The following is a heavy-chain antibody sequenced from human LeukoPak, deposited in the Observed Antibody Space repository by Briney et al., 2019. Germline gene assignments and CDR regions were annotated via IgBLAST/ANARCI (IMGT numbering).Heavy chain of an antibody. CDR3: AKAVGNYYDSSGYYSPLYYFDY. D-gene: IGHD3-22*01. J-gene: IGHJ4*02. V-gene: IGHV3-23*01. Sequence: PGGSLRLSCAASGFTFSSYGMSWVRQSPGKGLEWVSAVSGSGGSTYYADSVKGRFTISRDNSKNTLYLQMNSLRAEDTAVYYCAKAVGNYYDSSGYYSPLYYFDYWGQGTLVTVSS. CDR1: GFTFSSYG. CDR2: VSGSGGST.